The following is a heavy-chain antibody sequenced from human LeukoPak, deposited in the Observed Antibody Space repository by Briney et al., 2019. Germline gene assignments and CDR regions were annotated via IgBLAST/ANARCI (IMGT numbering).Heavy chain of an antibody. Sequence: PSQTLSLTCTVSGDSISSGGYYWSWIRQHPGKGLEWIGYIYYSGSTYYNPSLKSRVTISVDTSKNQFSLKLSSVTAADTAVYYCARRTSSWYVYWGQGTLVTVSS. V-gene: IGHV4-30-4*08. CDR3: ARRTSSWYVY. CDR1: GDSISSGGYY. J-gene: IGHJ4*02. D-gene: IGHD6-13*01. CDR2: IYYSGST.